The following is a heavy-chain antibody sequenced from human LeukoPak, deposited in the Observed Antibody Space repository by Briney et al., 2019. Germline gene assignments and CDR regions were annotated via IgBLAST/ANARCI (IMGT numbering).Heavy chain of an antibody. J-gene: IGHJ4*02. V-gene: IGHV3-21*01. Sequence: PGGSLRLSCAASGFTFSTYSMKWVRQPPGRGLGWVSSISSGSSYIYYADSVKGRFTISRDNAKNSLYLQMNSLRAEDTAVYYCARQSGSHPDPLDYWGLGTLVTVSS. D-gene: IGHD3-10*01. CDR3: ARQSGSHPDPLDY. CDR2: ISSGSSYI. CDR1: GFTFSTYS.